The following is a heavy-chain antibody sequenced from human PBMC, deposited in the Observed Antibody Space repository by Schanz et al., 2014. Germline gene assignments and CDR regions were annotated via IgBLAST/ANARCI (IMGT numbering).Heavy chain of an antibody. D-gene: IGHD3-3*01. CDR2: FTHI. J-gene: IGHJ4*02. Sequence: QVQLVQSGAELKNPGASVKVSCKASGYSFSAYYIHWMRQAPGQGLEWLGRFTHISQKFQGRVTMTRNTSTSTAYMELRGLRSVDTAVYYCARKGMPPIWSGYPYFFDFWGQGTLVTVSS. V-gene: IGHV1-2*06. CDR3: ARKGMPPIWSGYPYFFDF. CDR1: GYSFSAYY.